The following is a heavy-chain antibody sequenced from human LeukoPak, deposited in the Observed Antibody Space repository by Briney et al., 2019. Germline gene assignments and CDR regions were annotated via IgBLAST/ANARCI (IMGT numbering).Heavy chain of an antibody. D-gene: IGHD6-19*01. CDR2: ISWNSGSI. Sequence: GGSLRLSCAASGFTFDDYAMHWVRQAPGKGLEWVSGISWNSGSIGYADSVKGRFTVSRDNNRDSLYLQMNSLRAEDTALYYCAKSDQPSSGWSGKYFDYWGQGTLVTVSS. CDR3: AKSDQPSSGWSGKYFDY. V-gene: IGHV3-9*01. J-gene: IGHJ4*02. CDR1: GFTFDDYA.